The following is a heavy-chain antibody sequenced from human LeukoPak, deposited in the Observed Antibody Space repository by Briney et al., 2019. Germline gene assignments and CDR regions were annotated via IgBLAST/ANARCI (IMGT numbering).Heavy chain of an antibody. Sequence: EASVKVSCKASGGTFSSYAISWVRQAPGQGLEWMGGIIPIFGTANYAQKFQGRVTITTDEFTSTAYMELSSLRSEDTAVYYCASQGDDGNSHWFDPWGQGTLVTVSS. D-gene: IGHD3-16*01. CDR2: IIPIFGTA. CDR3: ASQGDDGNSHWFDP. CDR1: GGTFSSYA. J-gene: IGHJ5*02. V-gene: IGHV1-69*05.